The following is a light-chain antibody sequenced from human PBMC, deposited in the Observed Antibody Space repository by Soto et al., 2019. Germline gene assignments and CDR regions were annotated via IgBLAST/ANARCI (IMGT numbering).Light chain of an antibody. Sequence: ETVLTQSPATLSLSPGERATLSCRASQNVNRYVAWYQQKPGQAPRLLIDDASTRAAGVPARFSGSGSGTDFSLSISSLEPEDFAVYYCQEHNSFGGGTKVEIK. V-gene: IGKV3-11*01. CDR1: QNVNRY. CDR3: QEHNS. CDR2: DAS. J-gene: IGKJ4*01.